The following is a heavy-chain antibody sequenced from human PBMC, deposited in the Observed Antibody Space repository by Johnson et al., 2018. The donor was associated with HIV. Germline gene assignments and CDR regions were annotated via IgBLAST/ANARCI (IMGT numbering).Heavy chain of an antibody. CDR3: ARDREDPSDSYGAFDI. J-gene: IGHJ3*02. CDR2: IWYAGSNK. D-gene: IGHD5-18*01. V-gene: IGHV3-33*08. CDR1: GFTFSSYG. Sequence: QVQLVESGGGVVQPGRSLRLSCAASGFTFSSYGMHWVRQAPGKGLEWVAVIWYAGSNKYYADSVKGRFTISRDNSKNTLYLQMNSLRAEDTAVYYGARDREDPSDSYGAFDIWGQGTMVTVSS.